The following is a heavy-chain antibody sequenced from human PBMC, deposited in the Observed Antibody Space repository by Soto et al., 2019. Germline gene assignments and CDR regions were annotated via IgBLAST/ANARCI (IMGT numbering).Heavy chain of an antibody. V-gene: IGHV3-74*01. Sequence: GGSLRLSCAASGFTFSSYWMHWVRQAPGKGLVWVSRINSDGSSTSYADSVKDRFTISRDNAKNTLYLQMNSLRAEDTAVYYCARVGYDYVWGSYRSYYFDYWGQGTLVTVSS. J-gene: IGHJ4*02. CDR1: GFTFSSYW. CDR2: INSDGSST. D-gene: IGHD3-16*02. CDR3: ARVGYDYVWGSYRSYYFDY.